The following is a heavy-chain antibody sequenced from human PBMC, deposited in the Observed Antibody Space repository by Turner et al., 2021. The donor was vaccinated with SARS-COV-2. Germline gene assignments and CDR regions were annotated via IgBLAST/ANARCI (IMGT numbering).Heavy chain of an antibody. J-gene: IGHJ4*02. Sequence: QVQLPESGPGLVKPSETMSLPRTVSGGSMSPSYWSWSWIRQPPGKGLEWIGYIYYTGSTYYNPSLKSRVTISVDRSKNQFSLKLSSVTAADTAVYYCARRHGDYGAYFDNWGQGTLVTVSS. CDR2: IYYTGST. CDR1: GGSMSPSY. V-gene: IGHV4-59*08. CDR3: ARRHGDYGAYFDN. D-gene: IGHD4-17*01.